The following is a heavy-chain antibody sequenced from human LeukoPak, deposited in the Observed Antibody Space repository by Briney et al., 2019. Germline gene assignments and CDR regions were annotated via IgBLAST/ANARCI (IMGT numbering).Heavy chain of an antibody. Sequence: GASVKVSCKVSGITLNDLSIHWVRQAPGQGLEWMGWINPNSGGTNYAQIFQGRVTMTRDTSISTAYMELSRLRSDDTAVYYCARATSGYYDYFDFWGQGTLVTVSS. CDR2: INPNSGGT. CDR1: GITLNDLS. D-gene: IGHD3-22*01. CDR3: ARATSGYYDYFDF. J-gene: IGHJ4*02. V-gene: IGHV1-2*02.